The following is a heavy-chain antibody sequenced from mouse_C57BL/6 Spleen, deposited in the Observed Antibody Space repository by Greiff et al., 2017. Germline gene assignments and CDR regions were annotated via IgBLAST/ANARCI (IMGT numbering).Heavy chain of an antibody. J-gene: IGHJ3*01. CDR1: GYTFTSYW. CDR3: ARSRAITTVVDC. V-gene: IGHV1-50*01. CDR2: IDPSDSYT. Sequence: QVQLQQPGAELVKPGASVKLSCKASGYTFTSYWMQWVKQRPGQGLEWIGEIDPSDSYTNYNQKFKGKATLTVDTSSSTAYMQLSSLTSEDSAVYYCARSRAITTVVDCWGQGTLVTVSA. D-gene: IGHD1-1*01.